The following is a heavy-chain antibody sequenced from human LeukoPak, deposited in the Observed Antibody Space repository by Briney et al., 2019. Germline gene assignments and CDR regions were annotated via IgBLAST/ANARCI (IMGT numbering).Heavy chain of an antibody. CDR3: ARDGIYCSSTSCHSYFDY. Sequence: GGSLTLSCAASGFTFRSYHMHWVRQAPGKGLEGVAVISYDGSNKYYADSVKGRFTIPRDNSKDTLYLQMNSLRAEDTAVYHCARDGIYCSSTSCHSYFDYWGQGTLVTVSS. J-gene: IGHJ4*02. V-gene: IGHV3-30-3*01. CDR1: GFTFRSYH. D-gene: IGHD2-2*01. CDR2: ISYDGSNK.